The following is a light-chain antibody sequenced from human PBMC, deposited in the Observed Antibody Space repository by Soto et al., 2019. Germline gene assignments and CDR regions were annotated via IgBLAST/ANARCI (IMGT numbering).Light chain of an antibody. J-gene: IGKJ1*01. Sequence: TVMTQSPATLSVSPWERATLSCRASQSVRSNFAWYQQKSGQAPRLLIYGAFSRANGIPVRFSGSASGTDFTLIISRLEPEDVAVYYCQQYGSLPKTFGQGTKVDI. CDR1: QSVRSN. CDR2: GAF. CDR3: QQYGSLPKT. V-gene: IGKV3-20*01.